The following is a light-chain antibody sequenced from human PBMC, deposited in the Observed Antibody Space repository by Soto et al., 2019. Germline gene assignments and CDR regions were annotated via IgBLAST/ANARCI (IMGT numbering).Light chain of an antibody. CDR1: ASNIGNNS. Sequence: QAVLTQPPSVSAAPGQRVTISCSGSASNIGNNSVSWYQQLPGAAPKLLIYDDNNRPAGVPDRFSGSKSGTSASLAITGLQAEDEADYYCQSYDNSPSTYVFGTGTKLTVL. CDR3: QSYDNSPSTYV. J-gene: IGLJ1*01. V-gene: IGLV1-51*01. CDR2: DDN.